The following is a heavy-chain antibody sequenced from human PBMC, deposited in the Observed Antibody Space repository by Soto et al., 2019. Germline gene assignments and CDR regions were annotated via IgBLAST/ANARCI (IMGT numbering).Heavy chain of an antibody. CDR2: ISYRGST. V-gene: IGHV4-59*01. D-gene: IGHD3-10*02. J-gene: IGHJ5*02. CDR3: ACSGIGGREVNTWFEH. Sequence: PSETLSLTCTVSAGSITTSYWSWIRQPLGKALEWIGYISYRGSTNYNPSLKSRLTISIDTSKSQISLKLTSMSTADTAVYYCACSGIGGREVNTWFEHGGQGTLVAVSS. CDR1: AGSITTSY.